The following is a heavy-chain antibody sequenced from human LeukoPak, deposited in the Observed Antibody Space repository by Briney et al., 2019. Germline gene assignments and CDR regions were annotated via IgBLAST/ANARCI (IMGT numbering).Heavy chain of an antibody. CDR1: GGSISSGGYY. Sequence: SETLSLTCTVSGGSISSGGYYWSWIRQHPGKGLEWIGYIYYSGSTYYNPSLKSRVTISVDTSKNQFSLKLSSVTAADTAVYYCARVAVGYYDSSGYFDYWGQGTLVTVSS. J-gene: IGHJ4*02. CDR3: ARVAVGYYDSSGYFDY. V-gene: IGHV4-31*03. D-gene: IGHD3-22*01. CDR2: IYYSGST.